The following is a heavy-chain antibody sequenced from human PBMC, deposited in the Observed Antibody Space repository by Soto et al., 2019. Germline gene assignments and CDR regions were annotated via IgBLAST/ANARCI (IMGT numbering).Heavy chain of an antibody. CDR1: GGSISSGNYY. Sequence: QVQLQESGPGLVKPSQTLSLTCTVSGGSISSGNYYWSWIRQPPGKGLEWIGFISYSGTTHYSASLRSRVSISVDASKSHFSVDLSPVTAADTAVYYCATVGTPVTGLYDFDYWGQGTLVSVSS. D-gene: IGHD4-17*01. CDR2: ISYSGTT. CDR3: ATVGTPVTGLYDFDY. J-gene: IGHJ4*02. V-gene: IGHV4-30-4*01.